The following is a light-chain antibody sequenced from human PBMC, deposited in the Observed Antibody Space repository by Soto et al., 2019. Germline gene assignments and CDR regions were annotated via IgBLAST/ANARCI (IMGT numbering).Light chain of an antibody. CDR1: GSDVGGYNY. V-gene: IGLV2-8*01. Sequence: QSALTQPPSASGSHGQSVTISCTGTGSDVGGYNYVSWHQQHPGKAPKLMIYEVTKRPSGVPDRFSGSKSGNTASLTVSGLQAEDEADYYCSSFAGGGNPVLFGGGTQLTVL. CDR3: SSFAGGGNPVL. CDR2: EVT. J-gene: IGLJ2*01.